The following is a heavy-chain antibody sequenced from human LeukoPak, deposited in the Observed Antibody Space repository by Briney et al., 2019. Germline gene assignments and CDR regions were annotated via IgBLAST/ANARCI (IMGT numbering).Heavy chain of an antibody. J-gene: IGHJ6*03. D-gene: IGHD6-6*01. CDR1: GFTFSDYY. CDR3: ARSSIAARPFYMDV. V-gene: IGHV3-11*04. Sequence: GGSLRLSCAASGFTFSDYYMRWIRQAPGKGLEWVSYISSSGSTIYYADSVKGRFTISRENAKNSLYLQMNSLRAEDTAVYYCARSSIAARPFYMDVWGKGTTVTVSS. CDR2: ISSSGSTI.